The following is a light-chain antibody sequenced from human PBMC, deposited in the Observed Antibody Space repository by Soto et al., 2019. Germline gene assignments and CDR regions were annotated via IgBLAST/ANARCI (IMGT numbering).Light chain of an antibody. V-gene: IGKV1-6*01. CDR1: QGIRSA. Sequence: AIQLTQSPSSLSASVGDRVTITCRASQGIRSALGWYQQKPGKVPKLLIYAASTLQSGVPSRFSGSGSGTGFTLTISSLQPEDFATYYCLLDFSYFWAFGQGTKV. J-gene: IGKJ1*01. CDR2: AAS. CDR3: LLDFSYFWA.